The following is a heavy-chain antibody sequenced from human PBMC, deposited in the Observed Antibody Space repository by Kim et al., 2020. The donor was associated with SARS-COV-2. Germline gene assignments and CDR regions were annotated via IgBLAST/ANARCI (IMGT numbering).Heavy chain of an antibody. V-gene: IGHV1-8*01. CDR1: GYTFTSYD. CDR2: MNPNSGNT. CDR3: ARGRRGTMIVVVIPYYYYNMDV. J-gene: IGHJ6*02. Sequence: ASVKDSCKASGYTFTSYDINWVRQATGQGLEWMGWMNPNSGNTGYAQKFQGRVTMTRNTSISTAYMELSSLRSEDTAVYYCARGRRGTMIVVVIPYYYYNMDVWGQGTTVTVSS. D-gene: IGHD3-22*01.